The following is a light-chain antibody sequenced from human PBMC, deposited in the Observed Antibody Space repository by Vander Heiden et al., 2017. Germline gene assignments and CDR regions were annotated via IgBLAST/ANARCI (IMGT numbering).Light chain of an antibody. CDR2: STN. CDR3: VLYMGSGIWV. Sequence: QTVVTQEPSFSVSPGGTVTLTCGLGSGSVFTSYYPSWYQQTPGQAPRTLIYSTNIRSSGVPDRFSGSILGNKAALTITGAQADDESDYYCVLYMGSGIWVFGGGTKLTVL. J-gene: IGLJ3*02. V-gene: IGLV8-61*01. CDR1: SGSVFTSYY.